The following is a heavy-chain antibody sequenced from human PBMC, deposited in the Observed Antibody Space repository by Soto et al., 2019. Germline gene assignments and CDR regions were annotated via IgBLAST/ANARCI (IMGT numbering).Heavy chain of an antibody. CDR1: GDSISSDKW. Sequence: QVQLQESGPGLVKPSGTLSLTCAVSGDSISSDKWWSWVRQPPGKGLEWIGEIHHSGRTNYNPSRKSRVTILVEKSKNQVSLELSSMTAADTAVDYCARGGDWQFDYWGQGTLVTVSS. D-gene: IGHD2-21*02. CDR2: IHHSGRT. CDR3: ARGGDWQFDY. J-gene: IGHJ4*02. V-gene: IGHV4-4*02.